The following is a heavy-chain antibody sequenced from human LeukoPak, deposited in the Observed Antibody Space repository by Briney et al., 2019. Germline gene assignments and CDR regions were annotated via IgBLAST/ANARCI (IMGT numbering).Heavy chain of an antibody. V-gene: IGHV3-30-3*01. CDR1: GFTFSTYA. J-gene: IGHJ4*02. CDR3: AKDFDGSGSSFDY. D-gene: IGHD3-10*01. Sequence: GGSLRLSCAASGFTFSTYAMHWVRQAPGKGLEWVAVILYDGSNKYYADSVKGRFTISRDNSKNTLYLQMNSLRAEDTAVYYCAKDFDGSGSSFDYWGQGTLVTVSS. CDR2: ILYDGSNK.